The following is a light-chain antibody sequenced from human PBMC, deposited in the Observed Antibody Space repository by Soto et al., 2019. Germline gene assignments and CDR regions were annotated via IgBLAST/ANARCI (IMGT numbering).Light chain of an antibody. J-gene: IGKJ1*01. Sequence: DIQMTQSPSTLSASVGDRVTITCRASQSISSWLAWYQQKPGKAPKVLLYKAANVQSGVPARFSGSGSGTDFTLTISRLQSNDLATYYCQQCNSYPPTCGQGPTVDIK. CDR2: KAA. CDR1: QSISSW. V-gene: IGKV1-5*03. CDR3: QQCNSYPPT.